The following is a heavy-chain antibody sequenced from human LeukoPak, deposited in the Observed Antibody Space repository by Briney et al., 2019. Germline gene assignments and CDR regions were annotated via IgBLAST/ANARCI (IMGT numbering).Heavy chain of an antibody. CDR1: GFTFSSYG. V-gene: IGHV3-30*03. Sequence: PGGSLRLSCAASGFTFSSYGMHWVRQAPGKGLEWVAVISYDGSNKYYADSVKGRFTISRDNSKNTLYLQMNSLRAEDTAVYYCARGSYSSSTPLSTRYFYMDVWGKGTTITVSS. CDR2: ISYDGSNK. CDR3: ARGSYSSSTPLSTRYFYMDV. D-gene: IGHD6-6*01. J-gene: IGHJ6*03.